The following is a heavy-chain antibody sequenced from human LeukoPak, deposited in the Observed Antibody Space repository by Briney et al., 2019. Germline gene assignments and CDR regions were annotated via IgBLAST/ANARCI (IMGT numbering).Heavy chain of an antibody. Sequence: SETLSLTCAVYGGSFSGYYWSWIRQPPGKGLEWIGEINHSGSTNYNPSLKSRVTISVDTSKNQFSLKLSSVTAADTAVYYCARGGYSYFDYWGQGTLVTVSS. J-gene: IGHJ4*02. CDR2: INHSGST. V-gene: IGHV4-34*01. CDR1: GGSFSGYY. D-gene: IGHD5-18*01. CDR3: ARGGYSYFDY.